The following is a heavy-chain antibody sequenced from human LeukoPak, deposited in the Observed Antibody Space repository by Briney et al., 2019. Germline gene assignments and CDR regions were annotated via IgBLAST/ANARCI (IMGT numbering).Heavy chain of an antibody. J-gene: IGHJ4*02. CDR1: GYTFTGYH. D-gene: IGHD6-13*01. CDR2: LNPYSGDT. CDR3: ARDQGSLTRSWYTGY. V-gene: IGHV1-2*06. Sequence: ASVKVSXKASGYTFTGYHIHWVRQAPGQGLEWMGRLNPYSGDTNFAQKFQGRVTMTRDTSITTAYMDLSSLTPDDTAVYFCARDQGSLTRSWYTGYWGQGTQVTVSS.